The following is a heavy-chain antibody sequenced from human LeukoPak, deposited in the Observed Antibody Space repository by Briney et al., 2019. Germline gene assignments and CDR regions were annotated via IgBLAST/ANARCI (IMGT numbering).Heavy chain of an antibody. CDR3: ARNPHDSSGYSRGIDY. CDR1: GGSISSYY. J-gene: IGHJ4*02. Sequence: SETLSLTCTVSGGSISSYYWSWIRQPAGKGLEWIGRIYTSGSTNYNPSLKSRVTISVDTSKNQFSLKLSSVTAADTAVYYCARNPHDSSGYSRGIDYWGQGTLVTVSS. D-gene: IGHD3-22*01. CDR2: IYTSGST. V-gene: IGHV4-4*07.